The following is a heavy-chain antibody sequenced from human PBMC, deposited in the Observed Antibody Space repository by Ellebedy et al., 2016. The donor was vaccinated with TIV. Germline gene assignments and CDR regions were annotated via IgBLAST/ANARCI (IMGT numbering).Heavy chain of an antibody. V-gene: IGHV3-23*01. D-gene: IGHD3-22*01. J-gene: IGHJ5*02. CDR2: ITGRGVAT. CDR3: AKDFEGAYYYDEGFDP. Sequence: GESLKISCAASGFTFENAWMSWVRRAPGKGLDWVSSITGRGVATYYADSVRGRFTISRDDSKDTLYLQMHSLTGEDTAIYYCAKDFEGAYYYDEGFDPWGQGTLVTVSS. CDR1: GFTFENAW.